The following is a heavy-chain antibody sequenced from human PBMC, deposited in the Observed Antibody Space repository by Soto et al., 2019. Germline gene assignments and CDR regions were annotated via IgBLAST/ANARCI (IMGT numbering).Heavy chain of an antibody. CDR1: GWPFSGYY. D-gene: IGHD6-13*01. J-gene: IGHJ4*02. V-gene: IGHV4-34*01. CDR3: ARGWVFDY. CDR2: INHSGST. Sequence: PSETLSLTCAVYGWPFSGYYWSWIRQPPGKGLEWIGEINHSGSTNYNPSLKSRVTISVDTSKNQFSLKLSSVTAADTAVYYCARGWVFDYWGQGTLVTVSS.